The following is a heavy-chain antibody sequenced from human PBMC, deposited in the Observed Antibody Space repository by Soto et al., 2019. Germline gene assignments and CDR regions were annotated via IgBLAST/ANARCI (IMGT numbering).Heavy chain of an antibody. CDR2: ISYDGSNK. Sequence: GGSLRLSCAASGFTFSSYAMHWVRQAPGKGLEWVAVISYDGSNKYYADSVKGRFTISRDNSKNTLYLQMNSLRAEDTAVYYCAREGEYSSSSDYWGQGTLVTVSS. V-gene: IGHV3-30-3*01. CDR1: GFTFSSYA. CDR3: AREGEYSSSSDY. J-gene: IGHJ4*02. D-gene: IGHD6-6*01.